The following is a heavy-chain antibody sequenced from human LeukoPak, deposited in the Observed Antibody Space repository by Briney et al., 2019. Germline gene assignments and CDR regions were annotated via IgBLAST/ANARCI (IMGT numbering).Heavy chain of an antibody. CDR2: INPNSGGT. CDR3: ARVAVAGTVGYMDV. D-gene: IGHD6-19*01. CDR1: GYTFTGYY. V-gene: IGHV1-2*02. J-gene: IGHJ6*03. Sequence: ASVKVSCKASGYTFTGYYMHWVRQAPGQGLEWMGWINPNSGGTNYAQKFQGRVTMTRDTFISTAYMELSRLRSDDTAVYYCARVAVAGTVGYMDVWGKGTTVTISS.